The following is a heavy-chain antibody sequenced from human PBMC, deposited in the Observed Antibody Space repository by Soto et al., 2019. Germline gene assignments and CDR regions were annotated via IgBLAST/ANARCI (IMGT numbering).Heavy chain of an antibody. V-gene: IGHV3-23*01. CDR1: GFTFSRYA. J-gene: IGHJ6*02. CDR3: AKGRHLGINGQSNGMDV. D-gene: IGHD2-8*01. Sequence: EVQMLESGGGLVQPGGSLRLSCVASGFTFSRYAMSWVRQAPGKGLEWVSVISGSGDSTYYADSVKGRFTISRDNSKNTLYLQMNSLRAEDTALYYCAKGRHLGINGQSNGMDVWGQGTTVIVSS. CDR2: ISGSGDST.